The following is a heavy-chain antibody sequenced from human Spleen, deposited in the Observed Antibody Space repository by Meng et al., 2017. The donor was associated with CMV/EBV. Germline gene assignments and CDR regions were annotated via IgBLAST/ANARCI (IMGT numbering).Heavy chain of an antibody. D-gene: IGHD2-21*02. V-gene: IGHV1-24*01. CDR2: FDPEDGET. J-gene: IGHJ4*02. CDR1: GYNLIELS. CDR3: VTDDLCSGGDCSVGY. Sequence: ASVKVSCKVSGYNLIELSMQWVRQAPGKGLEWMGGFDPEDGETIYAQKFQGRVTMTEDTSTNTAYMELSNLRSDDTAVYYYVTDDLCSGGDCSVGYWGQGTLVTVSS.